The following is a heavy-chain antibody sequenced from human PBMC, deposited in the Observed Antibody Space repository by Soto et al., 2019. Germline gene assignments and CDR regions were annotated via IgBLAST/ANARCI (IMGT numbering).Heavy chain of an antibody. CDR3: ARAGLRLGATPFDY. CDR2: INHSGST. V-gene: IGHV4-34*01. J-gene: IGHJ4*02. CDR1: GGSFSGYY. Sequence: QVQLQQWGAGLLKPSETLSLTCAVYGGSFSGYYWSWIRQPPGKGLEWIGEINHSGSTNYNPSLKSRVTISVDTSKNQFSLKLSSVTAADTAVYYCARAGLRLGATPFDYWGQGTLVTVSS. D-gene: IGHD2-15*01.